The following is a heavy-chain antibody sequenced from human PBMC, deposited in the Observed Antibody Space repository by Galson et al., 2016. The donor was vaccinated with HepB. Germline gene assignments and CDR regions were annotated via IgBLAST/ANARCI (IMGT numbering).Heavy chain of an antibody. V-gene: IGHV4-39*01. D-gene: IGHD3-9*01. Sequence: SETLSLTCTVSAGSISGTTYYWGWIRQPPGKGLEYIGGVYYSGITYYSPSLKSRVTMSVDTSKNQFFLKLTSVTAADTAVYYCARLGPPTVQLVKRIFDYWGQGTLGTVSS. J-gene: IGHJ4*02. CDR1: AGSISGTTYY. CDR2: VYYSGIT. CDR3: ARLGPPTVQLVKRIFDY.